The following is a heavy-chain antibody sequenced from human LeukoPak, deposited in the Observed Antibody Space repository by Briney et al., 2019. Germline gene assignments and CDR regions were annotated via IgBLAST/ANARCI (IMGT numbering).Heavy chain of an antibody. CDR2: ISGSGGST. V-gene: IGHV3-23*01. Sequence: PGGSLRLSCAASGFTFSSCAMSWVRQAPGKGLEWVSAISGSGGSTYYADSVKGRFTISRDNSKNTLYLQMNSLRAEDTAVYYCAKGRSVAVAGTNAFDIWGQGTMVTVSS. J-gene: IGHJ3*02. CDR3: AKGRSVAVAGTNAFDI. CDR1: GFTFSSCA. D-gene: IGHD6-19*01.